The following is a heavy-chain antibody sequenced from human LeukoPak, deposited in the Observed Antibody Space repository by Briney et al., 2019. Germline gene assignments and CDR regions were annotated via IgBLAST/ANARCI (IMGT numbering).Heavy chain of an antibody. V-gene: IGHV4-59*01. CDR2: VYYTGST. D-gene: IGHD3-22*01. Sequence: SETLSLTCTVSGGSISSYYWTWIRQPPGKGLELIGFVYYTGSTNYNPSLRSRVTISIDTSKKRFSLKLTSVTAADTAVYYCARDGGYYESSGFYDYWGQGSLVTVSS. CDR3: ARDGGYYESSGFYDY. J-gene: IGHJ4*02. CDR1: GGSISSYY.